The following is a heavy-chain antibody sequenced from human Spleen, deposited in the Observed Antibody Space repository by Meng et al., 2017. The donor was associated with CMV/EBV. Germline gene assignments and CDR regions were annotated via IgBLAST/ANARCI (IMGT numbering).Heavy chain of an antibody. CDR3: AKAGCTSTNCYYYDI. V-gene: IGHV3-23*01. D-gene: IGHD2-2*01. J-gene: IGHJ3*02. CDR2: ISASGGST. Sequence: GESLMISCADSEFTFSNYAMSWVRQAPGKGLQWVSGISASGGSTDYTDSVKGRFTISRDNSKNPLYLQMNTLRAEDTAVYYCAKAGCTSTNCYYYDIWGRGTMVTVSS. CDR1: EFTFSNYA.